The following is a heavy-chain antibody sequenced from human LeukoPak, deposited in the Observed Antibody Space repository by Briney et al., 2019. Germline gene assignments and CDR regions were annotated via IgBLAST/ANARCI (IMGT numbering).Heavy chain of an antibody. V-gene: IGHV4-59*01. D-gene: IGHD5-18*01. Sequence: SETLSLTCTVSGGSIRSYYWSWIRQPPGKGLEWIGYFYYSGSTNYNPSLKSRVTISVDTSKNQFPLRLSSVTAADTAVYYCARVGYSYGYDYWGQGTLVTVSS. CDR3: ARVGYSYGYDY. J-gene: IGHJ4*02. CDR1: GGSIRSYY. CDR2: FYYSGST.